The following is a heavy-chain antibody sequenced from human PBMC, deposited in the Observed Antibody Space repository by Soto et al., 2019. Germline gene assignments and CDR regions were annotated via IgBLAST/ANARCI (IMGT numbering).Heavy chain of an antibody. D-gene: IGHD3-3*01. V-gene: IGHV1-69*13. Sequence: SVKVSCKASGGTFSSYVISWVRQAPGQGLEWMGGIIPIFGTTNYTQKFQGRVTITADESTSTAYMELSSLRSEDTAVYYCARAKPTIFAMVITDIHFDYWGQGTLVTVSS. CDR3: ARAKPTIFAMVITDIHFDY. CDR2: IIPIFGTT. J-gene: IGHJ4*02. CDR1: GGTFSSYV.